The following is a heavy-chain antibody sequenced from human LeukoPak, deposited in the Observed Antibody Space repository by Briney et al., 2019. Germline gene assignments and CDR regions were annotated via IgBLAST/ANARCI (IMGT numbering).Heavy chain of an antibody. D-gene: IGHD3-22*01. CDR3: AKAYSDTSGSHFDY. CDR1: GFTFSNYA. V-gene: IGHV3-23*01. J-gene: IGHJ4*02. CDR2: ISYGGGVT. Sequence: GGSLRLSCAASGFTFSNYAMSWVRQAPGKGLEWVSTISYGGGVTYYADSVKGRFAISRDSSKNTLYLQMNGLRGEDTAVYYCAKAYSDTSGSHFDYWGQGTLVTVSS.